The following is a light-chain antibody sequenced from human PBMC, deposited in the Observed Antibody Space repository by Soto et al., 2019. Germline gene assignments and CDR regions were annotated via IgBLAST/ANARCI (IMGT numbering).Light chain of an antibody. J-gene: IGKJ1*01. Sequence: EIVLTQSPGTLSLSPGERATLSCRASQSVSSSYLALYQQKPGQAPRLLIYDSSSRATGIPDRFSGSGSGTDFTLTISRLEPEDFAVYYCQQYGSSPWTFGQGTKVDIK. V-gene: IGKV3-20*01. CDR3: QQYGSSPWT. CDR2: DSS. CDR1: QSVSSSY.